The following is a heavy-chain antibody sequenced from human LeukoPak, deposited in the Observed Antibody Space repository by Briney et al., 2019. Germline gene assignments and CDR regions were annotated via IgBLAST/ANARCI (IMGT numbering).Heavy chain of an antibody. CDR2: ISAYNGNT. CDR1: GYTFTSYG. V-gene: IGHV1-18*01. J-gene: IGHJ4*02. D-gene: IGHD2-2*01. CDR3: ARDWDVGVPTATLFDY. Sequence: GASVKVSCKASGYTFTSYGISWVRQAPGQGLGWMGWISAYNGNTNYAQKLQGRVTMTTDTSTSTAYMEVRSLRSDDTAMYYCARDWDVGVPTATLFDYWGQGTLVTVSS.